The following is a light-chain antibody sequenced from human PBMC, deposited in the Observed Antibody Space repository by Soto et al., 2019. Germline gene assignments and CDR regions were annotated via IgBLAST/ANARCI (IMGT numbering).Light chain of an antibody. V-gene: IGLV2-14*01. CDR2: DVT. CDR3: SSYTSSGAFYV. Sequence: QSALTQPASVSGSPGQSITISCTGTSSDVGNYNYVSWYQQHPGKAPKLMIYDVTNRPSGVPNRFSGSKSGNTASLTISGLQAEDEADYYCSSYTSSGAFYVFGSGTKVTVL. CDR1: SSDVGNYNY. J-gene: IGLJ1*01.